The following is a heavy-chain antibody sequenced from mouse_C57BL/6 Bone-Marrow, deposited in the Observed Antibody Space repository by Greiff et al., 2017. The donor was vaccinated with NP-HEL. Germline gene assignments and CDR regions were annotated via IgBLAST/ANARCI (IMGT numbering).Heavy chain of an antibody. D-gene: IGHD1-1*01. J-gene: IGHJ3*01. CDR1: GYSFTSYY. CDR2: IYPGSGNT. V-gene: IGHV1-66*01. Sequence: QVQLQQSGPELVKPGASVKISCKASGYSFTSYYIHWVKQRPGQGLEWIGWIYPGSGNTKYNETFKGKATLTADTSSSTAYMQLSSLTSEDSAVYYCARSDGSKGFAYWGQGTLVTVSA. CDR3: ARSDGSKGFAY.